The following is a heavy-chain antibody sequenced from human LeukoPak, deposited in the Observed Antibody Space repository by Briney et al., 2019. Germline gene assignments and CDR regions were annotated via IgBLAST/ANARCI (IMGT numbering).Heavy chain of an antibody. J-gene: IGHJ4*02. CDR2: FDPEDGET. CDR1: GYTLTELS. Sequence: ASVKVSCKVSGYTLTELSMHWVRQAPGKGLEWMGGFDPEDGETIYAQKFQGRVTMTTDTSTSTAYMELRSLRSDDTAVYYCARDRLLWFGELLYEDDYWGQGTLVTVSS. CDR3: ARDRLLWFGELLYEDDY. D-gene: IGHD3-10*01. V-gene: IGHV1-24*01.